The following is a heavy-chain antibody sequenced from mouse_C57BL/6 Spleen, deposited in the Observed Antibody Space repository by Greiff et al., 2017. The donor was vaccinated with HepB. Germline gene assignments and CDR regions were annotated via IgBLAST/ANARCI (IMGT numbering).Heavy chain of an antibody. J-gene: IGHJ2*01. CDR2: IDPSDSET. CDR1: GYTFTSYW. D-gene: IGHD2-3*01. Sequence: QVQLQQSGAELVRPGSSVKLSCKASGYTFTSYWMHWVKQRPIQGLEWIGNIDPSDSETHYNQKFKDKATLTVDKSSSTAYMQLSSLTSEDSAVYYCARSGDGYRYYFDYWGQGTTLTVSS. V-gene: IGHV1-52*01. CDR3: ARSGDGYRYYFDY.